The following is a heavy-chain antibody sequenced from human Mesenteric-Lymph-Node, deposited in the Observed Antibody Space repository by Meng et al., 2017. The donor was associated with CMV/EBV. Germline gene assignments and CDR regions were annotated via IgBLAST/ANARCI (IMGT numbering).Heavy chain of an antibody. Sequence: GESLKISCAASGFTFSVAWMSWVRQAPGKGLEWVGRIKRKIDGGTTDYAAPVKGRFTITRDDSKNTVYLQMNSLKNEDTGVYYCATENVIREFEVDAFDIWGQGTMVTVSS. CDR1: GFTFSVAW. CDR2: IKRKIDGGTT. V-gene: IGHV3-15*01. D-gene: IGHD3-10*01. CDR3: ATENVIREFEVDAFDI. J-gene: IGHJ3*02.